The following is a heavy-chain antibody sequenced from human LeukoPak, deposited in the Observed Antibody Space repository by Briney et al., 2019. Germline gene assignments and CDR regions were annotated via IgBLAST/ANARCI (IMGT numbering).Heavy chain of an antibody. D-gene: IGHD2-21*02. CDR1: GFTFSAYA. CDR2: IGSGSAGTK. CDR3: AKNCDSPMGVPYAMDV. Sequence: GGSLRHSCAASGFTFSAYAMRWVRQAPGKGLDWVSAIGSGSAGTKIYAESVKDRFTISRDDSKNTLYLQMSSLRGDDSAVYYCAKNCDSPMGVPYAMDVWGRGTTVTVSS. V-gene: IGHV3-23*01. J-gene: IGHJ6*02.